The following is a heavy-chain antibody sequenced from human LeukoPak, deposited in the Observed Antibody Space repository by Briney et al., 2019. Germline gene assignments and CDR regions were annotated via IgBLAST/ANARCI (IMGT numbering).Heavy chain of an antibody. CDR2: INHSGST. CDR1: GGSFSGYY. Sequence: MASETLSLTCAVYGGSFSGYYWSWIRQPPGKGLEWIGEINHSGSTNYNPSLKSRVTISVDTSKNQFSLKLSSVTAADTAVYYCARGSDIVVVVAATRGSWFDPWGQGTLVTVSS. J-gene: IGHJ5*02. V-gene: IGHV4-34*01. CDR3: ARGSDIVVVVAATRGSWFDP. D-gene: IGHD2-15*01.